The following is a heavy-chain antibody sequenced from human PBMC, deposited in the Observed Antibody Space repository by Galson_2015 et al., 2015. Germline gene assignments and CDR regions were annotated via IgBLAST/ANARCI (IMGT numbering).Heavy chain of an antibody. CDR2: IKEDGSEK. CDR3: ARQSWFGELCYSDY. D-gene: IGHD3-10*01. J-gene: IGHJ4*02. Sequence: SLRLSCAASGFTFSSYWMTWVRQAPGKGLEWVANIKEDGSEKYYVDSVKGRFTISRDYAKNSLYLQMNSLRAEDTAVYYCARQSWFGELCYSDYSGQGTLVTVSS. V-gene: IGHV3-7*01. CDR1: GFTFSSYW.